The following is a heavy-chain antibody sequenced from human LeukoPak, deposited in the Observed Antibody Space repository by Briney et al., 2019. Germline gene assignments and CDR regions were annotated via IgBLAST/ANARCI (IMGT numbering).Heavy chain of an antibody. CDR1: GYTFNTYG. D-gene: IGHD6-6*01. J-gene: IGHJ6*03. CDR3: ARVEQLVRYYYYYMDV. CDR2: ISAYNGNT. Sequence: GASVKVSCKASGYTFNTYGITWVRQGPGQGLEWMGWISAYNGNTNYAQKLQGRVTMTTDTSTSTAYMELRSLRSDDTAVYYCARVEQLVRYYYYYMDVWGKGTTVTVSS. V-gene: IGHV1-18*01.